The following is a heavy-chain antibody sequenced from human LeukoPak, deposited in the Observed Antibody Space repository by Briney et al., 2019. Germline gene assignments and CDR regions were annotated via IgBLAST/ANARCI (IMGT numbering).Heavy chain of an antibody. D-gene: IGHD5-12*01. CDR2: ISSGSSYI. CDR1: GFTFSSDS. V-gene: IGHV3-21*01. J-gene: IGHJ4*02. CDR3: ARGSVAIY. Sequence: GGSLRLSCAASGFTFSSDSMNWVRQAPGKGLEWVSSISSGSSYIYYADSVKGRFTISRDNVKNSLYLQMNSLRAEDTAVYYCARGSVAIYWGQGTLVTVSS.